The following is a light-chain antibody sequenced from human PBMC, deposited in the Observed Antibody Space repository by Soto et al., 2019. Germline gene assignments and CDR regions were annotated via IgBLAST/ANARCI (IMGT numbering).Light chain of an antibody. J-gene: IGKJ4*01. Sequence: IVLTQPPATLSSSPGERATLSCRASQSIDTYLAWYQQKPGQAPRLLIYDASDRATGIPARFSGSGSGTAFSLPISGLEPEDFALYYCQQRYKWPLTFGGGTKGDIK. CDR1: QSIDTY. CDR2: DAS. CDR3: QQRYKWPLT. V-gene: IGKV3-11*01.